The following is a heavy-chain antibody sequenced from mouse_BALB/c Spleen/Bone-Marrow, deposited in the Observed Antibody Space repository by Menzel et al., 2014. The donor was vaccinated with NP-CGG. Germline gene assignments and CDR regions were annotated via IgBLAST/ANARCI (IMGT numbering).Heavy chain of an antibody. CDR2: ISTYYGDA. CDR1: GYTFTDYT. CDR3: ARVITTGYYGMDY. V-gene: IGHV1S137*01. Sequence: QVQLQQSGAELVRPGVSVKISCKGSGYTFTDYTMHWVKQSHAKSLEWIGVISTYYGDASYNQKFKGKATMTVDKSSSTAYMELARLTSEDSAIYYCARVITTGYYGMDYCGQGTSVTVSS. J-gene: IGHJ4*01. D-gene: IGHD2-4*01.